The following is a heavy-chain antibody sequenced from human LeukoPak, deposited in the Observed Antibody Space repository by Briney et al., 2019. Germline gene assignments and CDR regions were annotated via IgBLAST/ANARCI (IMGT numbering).Heavy chain of an antibody. CDR1: GYTFTSYD. V-gene: IGHV1-8*01. CDR2: MNPNSGNT. Sequence: ASVKVSCKASGYTFTSYDINWVRQATGQGLEWMGWMNPNSGNTGYAQKFQGRVTMTRNTSISTAYMELSSLRSEDTAVYYCARGRVVYSSLSYYYYMDVWGKGTTVTISS. D-gene: IGHD5-18*01. J-gene: IGHJ6*03. CDR3: ARGRVVYSSLSYYYYMDV.